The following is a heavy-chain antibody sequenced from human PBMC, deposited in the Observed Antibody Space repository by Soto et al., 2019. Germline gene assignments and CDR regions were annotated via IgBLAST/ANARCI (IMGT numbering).Heavy chain of an antibody. Sequence: ASVKVSCKASGYTFTNYAVHWLRQATGQGLEWMGWLNAGNGDTKYSPTFQDRVTISRDKSASIAYMELSSLRSEDTAVYYCASCRDRGPCYYGMDVWGQGTTVTVSS. V-gene: IGHV1-3*01. D-gene: IGHD2-15*01. CDR3: ASCRDRGPCYYGMDV. CDR1: GYTFTNYA. J-gene: IGHJ6*02. CDR2: LNAGNGDT.